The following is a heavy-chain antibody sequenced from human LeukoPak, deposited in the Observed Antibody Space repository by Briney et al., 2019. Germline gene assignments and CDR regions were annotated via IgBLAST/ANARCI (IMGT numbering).Heavy chain of an antibody. D-gene: IGHD3-22*01. J-gene: IGHJ4*02. CDR2: ISGSGGST. Sequence: GGSLRLSCAASGFTFSSYAMSWVRQAPGKGLEGVSAISGSGGSTYYADSVKGRFTISRDNSKSTVYLQMNSLRAEDTAIYYCAKHSPDGSAPYYEVQLDYWGQGTLVTVSS. V-gene: IGHV3-23*01. CDR3: AKHSPDGSAPYYEVQLDY. CDR1: GFTFSSYA.